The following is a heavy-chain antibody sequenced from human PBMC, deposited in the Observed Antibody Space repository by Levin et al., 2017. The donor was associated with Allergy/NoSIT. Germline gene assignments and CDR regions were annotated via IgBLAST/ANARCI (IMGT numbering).Heavy chain of an antibody. CDR3: AKDPGWERGFFDS. J-gene: IGHJ4*02. CDR2: ISYHGSSK. D-gene: IGHD1-26*01. V-gene: IGHV3-30*18. Sequence: GESLKISCAASGFTFSDHGVHWVRKAPGRALEWVAFISYHGSSKYFADSVKGRFTISRDNSKNTMHLQMNSLRAEDTAIYYCAKDPGWERGFFDSWGQGTLVTVSS. CDR1: GFTFSDHG.